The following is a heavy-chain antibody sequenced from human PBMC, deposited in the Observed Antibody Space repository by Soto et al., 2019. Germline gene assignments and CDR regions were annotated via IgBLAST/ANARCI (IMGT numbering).Heavy chain of an antibody. CDR2: ISDYNGNT. D-gene: IGHD3-22*01. CDR3: ARHEGVVDTMIVVFECLEH. V-gene: IGHV1-18*04. CDR1: GYKFTSYG. Sequence: GASEKVSCKASGYKFTSYGIRWVRQAPGQGVEWMGWISDYNGNTNYAQKLQSRVTMTTDTSTSTAYIGLRSLRSDDTAVYSRARHEGVVDTMIVVFECLEHWGQGTLVTVSS. J-gene: IGHJ1*01.